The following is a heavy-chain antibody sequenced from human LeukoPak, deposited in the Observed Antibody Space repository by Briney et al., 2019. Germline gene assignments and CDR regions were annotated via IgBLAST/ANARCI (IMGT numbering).Heavy chain of an antibody. D-gene: IGHD1-26*01. CDR2: IYSGGST. Sequence: PGGSLRLSCAASGFTVSSNYMSWGRQAPGKGLEWVSVIYSGGSTYYADSVKGRFTISRDNSKNTLYLQMNSLRAEDTAVYYCARAGKWELLHFDYWGQGTLVTVSS. J-gene: IGHJ4*02. CDR3: ARAGKWELLHFDY. CDR1: GFTVSSNY. V-gene: IGHV3-53*01.